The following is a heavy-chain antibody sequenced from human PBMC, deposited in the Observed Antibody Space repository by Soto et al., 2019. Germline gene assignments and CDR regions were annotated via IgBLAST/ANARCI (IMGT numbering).Heavy chain of an antibody. D-gene: IGHD3-10*01. CDR3: ARGGPGFGELRWFDP. CDR1: GGSVRSGDYY. V-gene: IGHV4-30-4*01. J-gene: IGHJ5*02. CDR2: IYYIGST. Sequence: SETLSLTCTVSGGSVRSGDYYWSWIRQPPGKGLELIGYIYYIGSTYYNPTLKSRVTISIDTSKNQFSLKLTSVTAADTAVYYCARGGPGFGELRWFDPWGQGTLVTVSS.